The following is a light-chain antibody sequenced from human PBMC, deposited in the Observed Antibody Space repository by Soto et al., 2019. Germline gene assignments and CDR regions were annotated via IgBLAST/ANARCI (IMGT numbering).Light chain of an antibody. J-gene: IGLJ3*02. CDR1: SSNIGSNA. Sequence: QSVLTQPTSASGTPGQRVTIICSGSSSNIGSNAVNWYQQVPGTAPKLLIFSNNQRPSGVPDRFSGSKSGTSASLAISGLQSEDEADYYCATWDDSLNGLVFGGGTKLTVL. V-gene: IGLV1-44*01. CDR2: SNN. CDR3: ATWDDSLNGLV.